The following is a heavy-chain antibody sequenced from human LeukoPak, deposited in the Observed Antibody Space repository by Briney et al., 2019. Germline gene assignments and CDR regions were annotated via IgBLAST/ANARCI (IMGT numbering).Heavy chain of an antibody. CDR2: IAPGDSYT. CDR3: ARGLQGIAVAGPGY. J-gene: IGHJ4*02. D-gene: IGHD6-19*01. V-gene: IGHV5-10-1*01. CDR1: GYSFTSHW. Sequence: GESLKISCKGSGYSFTSHWITWVRQMPGKGLEWMGRIAPGDSYTNYSPSFQGHVTISADKSDSTAYLQWSSLKASDTAMYYCARGLQGIAVAGPGYWGQGTLVTVSS.